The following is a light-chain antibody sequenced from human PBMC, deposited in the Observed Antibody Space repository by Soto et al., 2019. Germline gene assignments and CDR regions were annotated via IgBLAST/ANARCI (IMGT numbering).Light chain of an antibody. V-gene: IGKV1-39*01. Sequence: DIQVTQSPSSLSASVGDTVTITCRASQTITSYLNWYQEKPGKAPRLLMYAASALHTGVPSRFSGRGSGTDFRLIITNLQPDDFATYYCQQSHRTPLTFGGGTKVEVK. CDR2: AAS. CDR1: QTITSY. J-gene: IGKJ4*01. CDR3: QQSHRTPLT.